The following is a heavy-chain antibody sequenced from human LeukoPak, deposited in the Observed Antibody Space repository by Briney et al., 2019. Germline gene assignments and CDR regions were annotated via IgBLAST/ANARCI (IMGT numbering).Heavy chain of an antibody. J-gene: IGHJ4*02. CDR2: IIPIFGTA. Sequence: ASVKVSCKASEDTFTSYAISWVRQAPGQGLEWMGWIIPIFGTANYAQKFQGRVTITADESTSTAYMELSSLRSEDTAVYYCAGYCSSTSCYASLYWGQGTLVTVSS. CDR1: EDTFTSYA. D-gene: IGHD2-2*01. V-gene: IGHV1-69*13. CDR3: AGYCSSTSCYASLY.